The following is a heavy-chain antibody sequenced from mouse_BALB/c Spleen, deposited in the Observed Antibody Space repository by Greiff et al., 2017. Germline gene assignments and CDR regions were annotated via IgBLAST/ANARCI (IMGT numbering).Heavy chain of an antibody. J-gene: IGHJ4*01. Sequence: DLVKPGASVKLSCKASGYTFTSYWINWIKQRPGQGLEWIGRIAPGSGSTYYNEMFKGKATLTVDTSSSTAYIQLSSLSSEDSAVYVCARKGLPYAMDYWGQGTSVTVSS. CDR3: ARKGLPYAMDY. V-gene: IGHV1S41*01. CDR2: IAPGSGST. CDR1: GYTFTSYW. D-gene: IGHD2-2*01.